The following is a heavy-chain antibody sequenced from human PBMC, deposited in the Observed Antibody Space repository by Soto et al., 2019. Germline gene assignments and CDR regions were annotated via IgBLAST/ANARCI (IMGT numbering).Heavy chain of an antibody. Sequence: QVQLVQSGAEVKKPGSSVKVSCKASGGTFSSYAISWVRQAPGQGLEWMGGIIPIFGTANYAQKFQGRVKITADESTSKAYIKLKSLRSEDMAVYYCASDTYECSSSSWFDPWGQGTLVTVSS. CDR1: GGTFSSYA. CDR2: IIPIFGTA. CDR3: ASDTYECSSSSWFDP. D-gene: IGHD6-6*01. J-gene: IGHJ5*02. V-gene: IGHV1-69*01.